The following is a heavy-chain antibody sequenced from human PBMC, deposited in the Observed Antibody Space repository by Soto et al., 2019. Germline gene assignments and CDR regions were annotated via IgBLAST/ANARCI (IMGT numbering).Heavy chain of an antibody. CDR2: IDPSDSYT. Sequence: EVQLVQSGAEVKKPGESLMISCKSSVYSCTSYWITWVRHMPGKGLEWMGRIDPSDSYTNYSQSFQGHATISADKSSRTAYLQWSSLKAVDTDMYYCARLALAAASSDANSWGQGTLVTVSS. D-gene: IGHD6-13*01. CDR3: ARLALAAASSDANS. CDR1: VYSCTSYW. J-gene: IGHJ4*02. V-gene: IGHV5-10-1*01.